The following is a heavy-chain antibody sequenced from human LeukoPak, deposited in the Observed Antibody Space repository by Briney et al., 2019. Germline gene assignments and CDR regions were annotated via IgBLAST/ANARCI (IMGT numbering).Heavy chain of an antibody. CDR3: ARLLQGAVAGT. V-gene: IGHV1-2*02. CDR2: INPNSGGT. CDR1: GYTFTGYY. Sequence: GASVKVSCKASGYTFTGYYVHWVRQAPGQGLEWMGWINPNSGGTKYAQKFQGRVTMTRDTSISTAYMELSRLSSDDTAVYYCARLLQGAVAGTRGQGTLVTVSS. J-gene: IGHJ4*02. D-gene: IGHD6-19*01.